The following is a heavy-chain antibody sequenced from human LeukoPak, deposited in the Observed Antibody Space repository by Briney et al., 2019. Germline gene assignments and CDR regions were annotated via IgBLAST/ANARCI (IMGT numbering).Heavy chain of an antibody. Sequence: GGSLRLSCSASGFTFSDYYMSWIRQAPGKGLEWVSYIDSSGTTIYYADSVKGRFTISRDNAKKSLYLQMNTLRADDTAVYYCARSTEDYFDYWGQGTLVTVSS. V-gene: IGHV3-11*01. CDR2: IDSSGTTI. CDR1: GFTFSDYY. J-gene: IGHJ4*02. CDR3: ARSTEDYFDY. D-gene: IGHD2-2*01.